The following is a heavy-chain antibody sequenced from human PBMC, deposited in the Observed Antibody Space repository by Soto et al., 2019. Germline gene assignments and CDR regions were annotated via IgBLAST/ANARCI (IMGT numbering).Heavy chain of an antibody. CDR1: GGTFSSYA. CDR2: IIPIFGTA. D-gene: IGHD3-3*01. CDR3: ARGIFEASPGYYGMVV. J-gene: IGHJ6*02. Sequence: GASVKVSCKASGGTFSSYAISWVRQAPGQGLEWMGGIIPIFGTANYAQKFQGRVTITADESTSTAYMELSSLRSEDTAVYYCARGIFEASPGYYGMVVWGQGTTVTFSS. V-gene: IGHV1-69*13.